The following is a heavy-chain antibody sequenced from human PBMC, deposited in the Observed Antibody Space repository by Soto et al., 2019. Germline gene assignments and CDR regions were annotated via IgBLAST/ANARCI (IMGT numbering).Heavy chain of an antibody. CDR2: IYPDDSDT. CDR1: GYSLTTYW. J-gene: IGHJ4*02. Sequence: RGESLKISCKSSGYSLTTYWIGWVRQMPGKGLEWMGIIYPDDSDTRYSPSFQGQVTISVDKSIRTAYLQWSNLQASDTAIYYCARHRRRYTSSWCQIDYWGQGTLVTVSS. D-gene: IGHD6-13*01. V-gene: IGHV5-51*01. CDR3: ARHRRRYTSSWCQIDY.